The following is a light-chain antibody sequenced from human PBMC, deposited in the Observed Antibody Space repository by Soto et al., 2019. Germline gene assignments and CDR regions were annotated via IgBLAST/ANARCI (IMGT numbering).Light chain of an antibody. V-gene: IGKV3-15*01. CDR1: QSVGSN. CDR3: QQYTNWPPIT. Sequence: EIVMTQSPATLSVSPGERATLSCRASQSVGSNLAWFQQKPGQAPRLLIYGSSTRATGVPARFSGSGSGADFTLTISNLQSEDFAVYYCQQYTNWPPITFGQGTRLEIK. CDR2: GSS. J-gene: IGKJ5*01.